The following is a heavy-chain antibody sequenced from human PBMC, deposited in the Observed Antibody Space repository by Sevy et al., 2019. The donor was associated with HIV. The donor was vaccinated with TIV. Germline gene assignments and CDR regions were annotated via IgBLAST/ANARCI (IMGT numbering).Heavy chain of an antibody. D-gene: IGHD2-21*02. V-gene: IGHV3-30*04. CDR3: ARLFCCGGDSYYLDY. CDR2: MSHDGNYK. Sequence: GGSLRLSCAASGFTFSDYDMHWVRQAPGKGLEWVAVMSHDGNYKNHADSVKVRFTISRDNFKNTLYLQMNSLRVEDTVVCFCARLFCCGGDSYYLDYWGQGAPVTVSS. J-gene: IGHJ4*02. CDR1: GFTFSDYD.